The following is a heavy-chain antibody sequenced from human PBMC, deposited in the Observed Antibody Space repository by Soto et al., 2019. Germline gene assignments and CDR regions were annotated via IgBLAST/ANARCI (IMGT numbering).Heavy chain of an antibody. CDR3: ATWKTYYYDSSGYYRFDY. Sequence: ASVKVSCKVSGYTLTELSMHWVRQAPGKGLEWMGGFDPEDGETIYAQKFQGRVTMTEDTSTDTAYMELSSLRSEDTAVYYCATWKTYYYDSSGYYRFDYWGQGTLVTVSS. CDR1: GYTLTELS. D-gene: IGHD3-22*01. V-gene: IGHV1-24*01. CDR2: FDPEDGET. J-gene: IGHJ4*02.